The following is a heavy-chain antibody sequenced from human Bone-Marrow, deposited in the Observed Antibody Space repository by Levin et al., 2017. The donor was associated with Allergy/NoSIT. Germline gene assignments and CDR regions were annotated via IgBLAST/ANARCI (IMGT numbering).Heavy chain of an antibody. CDR3: ARGPKLGPSNYFDY. J-gene: IGHJ4*02. Sequence: SVKVSCKASGGTSSSYAISWVRQAPGQGLEWMGGIIPMFGIANYAQKFQGRVTITADESTSTAYMELSSLRSDDTAVYYCARGPKLGPSNYFDYWGQGTLVTVSS. CDR2: IIPMFGIA. CDR1: GGTSSSYA. D-gene: IGHD7-27*01. V-gene: IGHV1-69*13.